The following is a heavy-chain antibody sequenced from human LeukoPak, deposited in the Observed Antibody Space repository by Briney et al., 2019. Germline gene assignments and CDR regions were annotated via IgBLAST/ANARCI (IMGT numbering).Heavy chain of an antibody. Sequence: SETLSLTCTVSGDSISSSYYWGWIRQPPGKGLEWIGSIYHSGSTYYNPSLKSRVTISVDTSKNQFSLKLSSVTAADTAVYFCARGSSSWMDYYMDVWGKGTTVTVSS. CDR3: ARGSSSWMDYYMDV. CDR2: IYHSGST. V-gene: IGHV4-38-2*02. CDR1: GDSISSSYY. D-gene: IGHD6-13*01. J-gene: IGHJ6*03.